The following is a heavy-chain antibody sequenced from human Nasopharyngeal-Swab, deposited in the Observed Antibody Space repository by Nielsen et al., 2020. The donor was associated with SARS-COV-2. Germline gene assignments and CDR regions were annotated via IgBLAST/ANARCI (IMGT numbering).Heavy chain of an antibody. CDR2: IIPIFGTA. V-gene: IGHV1-69*06. J-gene: IGHJ3*02. Sequence: SVKVSCKASGGTFRTYAISWVRHSPFPFLSFLGGIIPIFGTANYAQKFQGRVTITADSSPSTAYMELSSLRSEDTAVYYCARGVVSGSYGSLTDAFEIWGQGTMVTVSS. CDR1: GGTFRTYA. D-gene: IGHD1-26*01. CDR3: ARGVVSGSYGSLTDAFEI.